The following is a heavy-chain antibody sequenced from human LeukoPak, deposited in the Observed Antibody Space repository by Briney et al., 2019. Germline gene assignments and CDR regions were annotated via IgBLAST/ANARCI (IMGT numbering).Heavy chain of an antibody. CDR2: IWYDGSNK. J-gene: IGHJ6*02. CDR3: ARDRSGHGVYYYGMDV. CDR1: GFTFSSYG. Sequence: SGGSLRLSCAASGFTFSSYGMHWVRQAPGKGLEWVAVIWYDGSNKYYADSVKGRFTISRDNSKNTLYLQMNSLRAEDTAVYYCARDRSGHGVYYYGMDVWGQGTTVTVSS. V-gene: IGHV3-33*01. D-gene: IGHD5-12*01.